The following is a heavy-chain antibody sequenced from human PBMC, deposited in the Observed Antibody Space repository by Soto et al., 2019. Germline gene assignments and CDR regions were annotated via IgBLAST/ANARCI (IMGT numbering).Heavy chain of an antibody. Sequence: GGSLRLSCAASGFTFSSYAMSWVRQAPGKGLEWVSAISGSGGSTYYADSVKGRFTISRDNSKNTLYLQMNSLRAEDTAVYYCAKDPSSPVTRYNWFDPWGQGTLVTVSS. V-gene: IGHV3-23*01. CDR1: GFTFSSYA. CDR3: AKDPSSPVTRYNWFDP. D-gene: IGHD3-10*01. CDR2: ISGSGGST. J-gene: IGHJ5*02.